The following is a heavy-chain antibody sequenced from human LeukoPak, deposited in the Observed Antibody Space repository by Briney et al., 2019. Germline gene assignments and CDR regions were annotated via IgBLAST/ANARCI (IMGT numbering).Heavy chain of an antibody. J-gene: IGHJ4*02. D-gene: IGHD6-19*01. CDR2: MYYSGST. CDR3: ARAGGSGLIDY. V-gene: IGHV4-39*07. Sequence: PSETLSLTCTVSGGSICSYYWGWIRQPPGKGLEWIGSMYYSGSTYYNPSLKSRVTISINTSKNQFSLKLTSVTAADTAVYYCARAGGSGLIDYWGQGTLVTVSS. CDR1: GGSICSYY.